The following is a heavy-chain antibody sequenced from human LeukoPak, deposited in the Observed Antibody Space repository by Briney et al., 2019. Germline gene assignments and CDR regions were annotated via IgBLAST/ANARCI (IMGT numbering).Heavy chain of an antibody. CDR1: GGTFSSYA. J-gene: IGHJ4*02. D-gene: IGHD6-6*01. CDR3: ARGPSRLAARPLDY. Sequence: GASVKVSCKASGGTFSSYAISWVRQAPGQGLEWMGWINPNSGGTNYAQKFQGRVTMTRDTSISTAYMELSRLRSDDTAVYYCARGPSRLAARPLDYWGQGTLVTVSS. V-gene: IGHV1-2*02. CDR2: INPNSGGT.